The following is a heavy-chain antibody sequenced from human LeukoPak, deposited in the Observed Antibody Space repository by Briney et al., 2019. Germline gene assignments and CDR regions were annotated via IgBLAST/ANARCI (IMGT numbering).Heavy chain of an antibody. CDR1: GFTFSSYA. J-gene: IGHJ6*02. D-gene: IGHD3-10*01. Sequence: GGSLRLSCAASGFTFSSYAMSWVRQAPGKVLEWVSAISGSGGSTYYADSVKGRFTISRDNSKNTLYLQMNSLRAEDTAVYYCAREKTEVLWFGRGGYYYGMDVWGQGTTVTVSS. V-gene: IGHV3-23*01. CDR3: AREKTEVLWFGRGGYYYGMDV. CDR2: ISGSGGST.